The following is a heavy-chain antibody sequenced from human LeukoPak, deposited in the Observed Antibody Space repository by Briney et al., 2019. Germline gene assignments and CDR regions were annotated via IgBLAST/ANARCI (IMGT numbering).Heavy chain of an antibody. J-gene: IGHJ5*02. V-gene: IGHV1-2*02. D-gene: IGHD2-2*01. CDR1: GYTFTGYY. CDR3: ARAIWVEDIVVVPVFWFDP. Sequence: EATVKVSCKASGYTFTGYYMHWVRQAPGQGLEWMGWINPNSGGTNYAQKFQGRVTMTRDTSISTAYMELSRLRSDDTAVYYCARAIWVEDIVVVPVFWFDPWGQGTLVTVSS. CDR2: INPNSGGT.